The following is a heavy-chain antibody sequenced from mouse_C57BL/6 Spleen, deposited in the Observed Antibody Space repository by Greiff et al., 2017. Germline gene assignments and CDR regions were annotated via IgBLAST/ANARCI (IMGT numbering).Heavy chain of an antibody. CDR1: GYTFTDYY. J-gene: IGHJ2*01. Sequence: EVQLQQSGPELVKPGASVKISCKASGYTFTDYYMNWVKQSHGKSLEWIGDINPNNGGTSYNQKFKGKATLTVDKSSSTAYMELRSLTSEDSAVYYCARGDYYKGYWGQGTTLTVSS. V-gene: IGHV1-26*01. CDR2: INPNNGGT. CDR3: ARGDYYKGY. D-gene: IGHD1-1*01.